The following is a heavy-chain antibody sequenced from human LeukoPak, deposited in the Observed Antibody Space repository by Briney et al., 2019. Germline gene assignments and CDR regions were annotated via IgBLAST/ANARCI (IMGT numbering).Heavy chain of an antibody. V-gene: IGHV3-66*01. J-gene: IGHJ4*02. D-gene: IGHD4-17*01. CDR2: IYSGGST. CDR3: ARVTVTTYSLDY. Sequence: GGSLRLSCAASGFTVSSNYMSWVRQAPGKGLEWVSVIYSGGSTYYADSVKGRFTISRDNSKNTLYLQMNSLRAEDTAVYYCARVTVTTYSLDYWGQGTLVTVSS. CDR1: GFTVSSNY.